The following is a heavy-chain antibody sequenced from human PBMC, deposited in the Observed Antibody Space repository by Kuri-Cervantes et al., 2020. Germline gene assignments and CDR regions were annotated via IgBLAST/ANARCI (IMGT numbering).Heavy chain of an antibody. V-gene: IGHV3-21*03. Sequence: GGSLRLSCAASGFTFSSYSMNWVRQAPGKGLEWVSSISSSSRYIYYADSVKGRFTISRDNAKNSLYLQMNSLRAEDTAVYYCARVLVGAVTGTGYFDYWGQGTLVTVSS. CDR2: ISSSSRYI. J-gene: IGHJ4*02. D-gene: IGHD6-13*01. CDR1: GFTFSSYS. CDR3: ARVLVGAVTGTGYFDY.